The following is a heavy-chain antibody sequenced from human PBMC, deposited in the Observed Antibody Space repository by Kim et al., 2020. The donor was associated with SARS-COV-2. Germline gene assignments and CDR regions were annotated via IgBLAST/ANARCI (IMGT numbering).Heavy chain of an antibody. V-gene: IGHV4-4*09. Sequence: TYNPTFKSRVTISIDTSKNQFSPELSSVTAADTAVYYWARTIAAAGTPIDYWGKGTLVTVSS. CDR3: ARTIAAAGTPIDY. D-gene: IGHD6-13*01. J-gene: IGHJ4*02.